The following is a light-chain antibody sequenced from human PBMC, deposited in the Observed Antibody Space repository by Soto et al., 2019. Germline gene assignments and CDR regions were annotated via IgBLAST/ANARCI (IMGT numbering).Light chain of an antibody. J-gene: IGKJ1*01. V-gene: IGKV1-39*01. CDR1: QSISSY. CDR2: AAF. Sequence: DIQMTQSPSSLSASVGDRVTITCRASQSISSYLNWYQQKPGKAPKLLIYAAFSLQSGVPSRFSGSGSGTDFTLTISSLQPEDFATYYCQQSCSTPRTFGQGTKVEIK. CDR3: QQSCSTPRT.